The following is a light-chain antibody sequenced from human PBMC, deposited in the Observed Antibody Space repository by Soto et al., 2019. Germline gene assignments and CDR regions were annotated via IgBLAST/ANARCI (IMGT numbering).Light chain of an antibody. CDR2: DAS. CDR1: QSVRSY. Sequence: EIVLTQSPATLSLSPGDRATLSCRASQSVRSYLAWYQQKPGQAPRLLIYDASSRAIGIPARFSGSGYGTDFTLTISSLEPEDFAVYYWQQRNNWPPGYSFGQGPKVEIK. CDR3: QQRNNWPPGYS. V-gene: IGKV3-11*01. J-gene: IGKJ2*01.